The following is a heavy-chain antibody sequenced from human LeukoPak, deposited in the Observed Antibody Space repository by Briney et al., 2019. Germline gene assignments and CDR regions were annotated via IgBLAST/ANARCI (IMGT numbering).Heavy chain of an antibody. CDR1: GLTFSSYA. J-gene: IGHJ4*02. Sequence: GGSLRLSCAASGLTFSSYAMSWVRQAPGKGLEWVSAISGSGGSTYYADSVKGRFTISRDNSKNTLYLQMNSLRAEDTAVYYCAIFRYYYDSSGYYGFWGQGTLVTVSS. CDR2: ISGSGGST. CDR3: AIFRYYYDSSGYYGF. D-gene: IGHD3-22*01. V-gene: IGHV3-23*01.